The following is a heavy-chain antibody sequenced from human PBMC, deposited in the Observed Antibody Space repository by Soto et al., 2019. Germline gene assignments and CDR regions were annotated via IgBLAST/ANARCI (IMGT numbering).Heavy chain of an antibody. CDR2: IWYDGSNK. CDR3: ARDSRDTAMAPIYFDY. J-gene: IGHJ4*02. Sequence: GGSLRLSCAASGFTFSSYGMHWVRQAPGKGLEWVAVIWYDGSNKYYADSVKDRFTISRDNSKNTLYLQMNSLRAEDTAVYYCARDSRDTAMAPIYFDYWGQGTLVTVSS. CDR1: GFTFSSYG. D-gene: IGHD5-18*01. V-gene: IGHV3-33*01.